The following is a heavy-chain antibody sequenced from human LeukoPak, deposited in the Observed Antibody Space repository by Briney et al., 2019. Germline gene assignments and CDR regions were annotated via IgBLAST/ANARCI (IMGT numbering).Heavy chain of an antibody. CDR1: GGSFSGYY. V-gene: IGHV4-34*01. CDR2: INHSGST. J-gene: IGHJ4*02. D-gene: IGHD3-10*01. CDR3: ARIYYYGSGSYLYFDY. Sequence: SETLSLTCAVYGGSFSGYYWSWIRQPPGKGLEWIGEINHSGSTNYNPSLKSRVTISVDTSKNQFSLKLSSVTAADTAVYYCARIYYYGSGSYLYFDYWGQGTLVTVSS.